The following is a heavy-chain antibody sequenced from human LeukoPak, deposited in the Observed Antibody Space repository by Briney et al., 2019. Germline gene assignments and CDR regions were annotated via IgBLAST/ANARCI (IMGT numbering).Heavy chain of an antibody. CDR2: ISAYNGNT. CDR1: GYTFTSYG. J-gene: IGHJ6*03. D-gene: IGHD2-2*01. V-gene: IGHV1-18*01. CDR3: ARDHVGVPAAIRVVYMDV. Sequence: ASVKVSCKASGYTFTSYGISWVRQAPGQGLEWMGWISAYNGNTNYAQKLQGRVTMTTDTSTGTAYMELRSLRSDDTALYYCARDHVGVPAAIRVVYMDVWGKGTTVTVSS.